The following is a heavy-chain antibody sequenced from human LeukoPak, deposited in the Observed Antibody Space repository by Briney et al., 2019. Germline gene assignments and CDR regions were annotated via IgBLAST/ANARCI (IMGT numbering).Heavy chain of an antibody. CDR2: IKQDGSEK. V-gene: IGHV3-7*01. D-gene: IGHD3-22*01. CDR1: GFTFSSYA. Sequence: PGGSLRLSCAAFGFTFSSYAMSWVRQAPGKGLEWVANIKQDGSEKYYVDSVKGRFTISRDNAKNSLYLQMNSLRAEDTAVYYCARDPPSSSGYWGQGTLVTVSS. J-gene: IGHJ4*02. CDR3: ARDPPSSSGY.